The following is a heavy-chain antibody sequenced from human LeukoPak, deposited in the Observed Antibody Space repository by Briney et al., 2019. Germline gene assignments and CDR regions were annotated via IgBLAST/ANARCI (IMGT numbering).Heavy chain of an antibody. CDR1: GFTFGSYA. J-gene: IGHJ4*02. D-gene: IGHD6-19*01. V-gene: IGHV3-23*01. CDR2: ISGSGGST. CDR3: AKTRIAVAGPYYFDY. Sequence: GGSLRLSCAASGFTFGSYAMSWVRQAPGKGLEWVSAISGSGGSTYYADSVKGRFTISRDNSKNTLYLQMNSLRAEDTAVYYCAKTRIAVAGPYYFDYWGQGTLVTVSS.